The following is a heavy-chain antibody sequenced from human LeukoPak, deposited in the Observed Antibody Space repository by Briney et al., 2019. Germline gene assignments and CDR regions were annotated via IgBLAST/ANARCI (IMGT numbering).Heavy chain of an antibody. CDR1: GGAFSGYY. D-gene: IGHD4-17*01. V-gene: IGHV4-34*01. Sequence: SETLSLTCAAYGGAFSGYYWRWIRQPPGKGLEWIGEINHSGSTKYSPSLKSRVTISVDTSKNQFSLKLSSVTAADTAVYYCARGTGPTVTTRPVDYWGQGTLVTVSS. CDR3: ARGTGPTVTTRPVDY. J-gene: IGHJ4*02. CDR2: INHSGST.